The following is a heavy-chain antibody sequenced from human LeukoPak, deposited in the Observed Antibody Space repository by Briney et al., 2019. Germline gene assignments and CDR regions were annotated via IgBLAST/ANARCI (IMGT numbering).Heavy chain of an antibody. J-gene: IGHJ6*03. Sequence: PSETLSLTCAVYGGSFSGYYWSWIRQPPGKGLEWIGKIIHSGSTNYHPSLKSRVTISVDTSKNQFSLKLSSVTAADTAVYYCARAAFGELLLGPYYYYMDVWGKGTTVTVSS. CDR3: ARAAFGELLLGPYYYYMDV. V-gene: IGHV4-34*12. CDR1: GGSFSGYY. D-gene: IGHD3-10*01. CDR2: IIHSGST.